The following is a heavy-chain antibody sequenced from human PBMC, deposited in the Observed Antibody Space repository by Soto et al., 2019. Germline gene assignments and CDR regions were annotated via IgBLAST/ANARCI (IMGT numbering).Heavy chain of an antibody. CDR1: GYSISRGYY. CDR3: ARVAHFDSSGYYYNFDY. V-gene: IGHV4-38-2*02. J-gene: IGHJ4*02. Sequence: LSLTCSVSGYSISRGYYWGWIRQPPGKGLEWIGSMYHSGNTYYNPSLQSRVTISLDTSNNEFSLKLSSVTAADTAVYYCARVAHFDSSGYYYNFDYWGQGTLVTVSS. D-gene: IGHD3-22*01. CDR2: MYHSGNT.